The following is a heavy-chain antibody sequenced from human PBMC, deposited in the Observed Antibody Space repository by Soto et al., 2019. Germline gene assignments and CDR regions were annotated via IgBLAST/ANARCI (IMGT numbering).Heavy chain of an antibody. Sequence: GGSLRLSCAASGFTFSSYAMHWVRQAPGKGLEWVAVISYDGSNKYYADSVKGRFTISRDNSKNTLYLQMNSLRAEDTAVYYCARAPDYYDSSGYLEFDYWGQGTLVTVSS. J-gene: IGHJ4*02. D-gene: IGHD3-22*01. CDR1: GFTFSSYA. CDR3: ARAPDYYDSSGYLEFDY. CDR2: ISYDGSNK. V-gene: IGHV3-30-3*01.